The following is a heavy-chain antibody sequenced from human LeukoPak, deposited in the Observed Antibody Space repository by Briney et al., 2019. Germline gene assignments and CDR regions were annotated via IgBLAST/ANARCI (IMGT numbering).Heavy chain of an antibody. CDR3: AKIPQVATYTVPNFDF. V-gene: IGHV1-8*01. CDR1: GYTFTSYD. D-gene: IGHD3-16*01. Sequence: ASVKVSCKASGYTFTSYDINWVRQATGQGLEWMGWVSPNSGDTGYAQNFQGRVTMTRNTSISTAYMELSSLTSEDTAVYYCAKIPQVATYTVPNFDFWGQGTLVTVSS. J-gene: IGHJ4*02. CDR2: VSPNSGDT.